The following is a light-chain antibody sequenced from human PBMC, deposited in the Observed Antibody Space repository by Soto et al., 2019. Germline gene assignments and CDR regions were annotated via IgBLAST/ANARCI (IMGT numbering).Light chain of an antibody. J-gene: IGKJ4*01. V-gene: IGKV3-20*01. CDR1: QSVSSTY. CDR3: QQYGSSHPT. CDR2: GAS. Sequence: EIVLTQSPGTLSLSPGERATLSCRASQSVSSTYLAWYQQKPGQAPGLLLYGASNRASGIPDRFAGSGSGTDFTLTISRLEPEDFEVYYCQQYGSSHPTFGGGTKVDI.